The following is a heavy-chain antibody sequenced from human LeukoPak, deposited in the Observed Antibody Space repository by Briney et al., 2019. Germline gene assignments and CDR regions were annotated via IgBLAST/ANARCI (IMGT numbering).Heavy chain of an antibody. CDR1: GFTFSTYW. Sequence: GGSLRLSCAASGFTFSTYWMHWIRQVPGKGLVWVSRITPPGDNTNYADSVKGRFTISRDNSKNTLYLQMNSLRAEDTAVYYCARDVVAATQTFSYGMDVWGQGTTVTVSS. D-gene: IGHD2-15*01. V-gene: IGHV3-74*01. CDR3: ARDVVAATQTFSYGMDV. CDR2: ITPPGDNT. J-gene: IGHJ6*02.